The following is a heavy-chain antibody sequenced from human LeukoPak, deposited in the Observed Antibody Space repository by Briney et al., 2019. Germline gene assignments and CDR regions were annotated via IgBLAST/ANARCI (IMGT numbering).Heavy chain of an antibody. CDR1: GYTFTSYA. D-gene: IGHD2-15*01. J-gene: IGHJ5*02. Sequence: ASVKVSCKASGYTFTSYAMNWVRQAPGQGLEWRGWINTNTGNPTSAQGFTGRFVFSLDTSVSTAYLQISSLKAEDTAVYYCARDGRCSCGSCQLRRENWLDPWGQGTLVTVSS. CDR3: ARDGRCSCGSCQLRRENWLDP. CDR2: INTNTGNP. V-gene: IGHV7-4-1*02.